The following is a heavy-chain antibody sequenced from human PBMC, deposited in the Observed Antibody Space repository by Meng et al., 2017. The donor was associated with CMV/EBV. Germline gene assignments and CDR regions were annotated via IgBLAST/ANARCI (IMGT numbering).Heavy chain of an antibody. D-gene: IGHD6-13*01. J-gene: IGHJ6*02. CDR3: ARDLAPAGDDYYYGMDV. V-gene: IGHV3-30-3*01. CDR2: ISYAGSKE. CDR1: GFPFSNYA. Sequence: GGPLRLSFAASGFPFSNYAIHWVRQAPGRGLEWVSVISYAGSKESYADSVKGRFTISRDNSKNMVYLQMNSLRAEDTALYHCARDLAPAGDDYYYGMDVWGQGATVTVSS.